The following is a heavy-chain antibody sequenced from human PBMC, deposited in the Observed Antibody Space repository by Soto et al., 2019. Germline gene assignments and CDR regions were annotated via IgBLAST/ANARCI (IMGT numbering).Heavy chain of an antibody. D-gene: IGHD2-2*01. CDR3: ARVDCSSTSCYGPYYYYYMDV. CDR1: GGXIGSGGYY. CDR2: IYYSGST. V-gene: IGHV4-31*03. J-gene: IGHJ6*03. Sequence: SETMSLTCTVSGGXIGSGGYYWSWIRTHPGKGLEWIGYIYYSGSTYYNPSLKSRVTISVDTSKNQFSLKLSSVTAADTAVYYCARVDCSSTSCYGPYYYYYMDVWGKGTTVTVSS.